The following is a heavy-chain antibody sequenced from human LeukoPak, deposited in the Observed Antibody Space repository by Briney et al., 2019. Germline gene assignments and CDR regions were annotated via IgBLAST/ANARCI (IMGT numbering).Heavy chain of an antibody. CDR3: ARDFQYSSSWGYYYGMDV. V-gene: IGHV4-59*06. Sequence: SETLSLICTVSGGSISSYYWSWIRQHPGKGLEWIGYIYYSGSTYYNPSLKSRVTISIDTSKNQFSLKLSSVTAADTAVYYCARDFQYSSSWGYYYGMDVWGQGTTVTVSS. J-gene: IGHJ6*02. CDR2: IYYSGST. CDR1: GGSISSYY. D-gene: IGHD6-13*01.